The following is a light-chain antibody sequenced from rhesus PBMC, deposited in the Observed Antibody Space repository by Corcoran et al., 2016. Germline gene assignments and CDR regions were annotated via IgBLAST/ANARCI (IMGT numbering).Light chain of an antibody. CDR2: GAS. CDR3: QQSSNLSRT. Sequence: ETVVTQSPATLSLSPGERATLSCRASQSVGSYLAWYQQKPGQAPRRLIYGASSRATAIPDSVRGSGSGTDVTLTISSLEPEYVGVYYCQQSSNLSRTFGQWTKVEIK. CDR1: QSVGSY. V-gene: IGKV3-24*04. J-gene: IGKJ1*01.